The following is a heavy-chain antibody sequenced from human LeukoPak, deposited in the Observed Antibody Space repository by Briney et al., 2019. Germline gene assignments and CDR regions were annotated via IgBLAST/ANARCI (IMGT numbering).Heavy chain of an antibody. J-gene: IGHJ4*02. Sequence: ASVRVSCKASGYTFRGNYIHWLRQAPGQGLEWMGWIDANNGDTKSAQKFQGRVTMSRDTSVSTAYMDPSSLSPDDAAVYYCARDPSSVTLYFFDYWGQGTLVTVSS. CDR1: GYTFRGNY. CDR3: ARDPSSVTLYFFDY. CDR2: IDANNGDT. V-gene: IGHV1-2*02. D-gene: IGHD4-11*01.